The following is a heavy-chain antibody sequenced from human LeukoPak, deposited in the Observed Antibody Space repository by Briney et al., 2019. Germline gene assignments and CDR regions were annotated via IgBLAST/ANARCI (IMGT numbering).Heavy chain of an antibody. CDR1: GGSISSYY. J-gene: IGHJ4*02. D-gene: IGHD7-27*01. Sequence: SETLSLTCTVSGGSISSYYWSWVRQPPGKGLEWIGYVYFRGTTNYNPSIKSRVTISVDTSKNQFSLKLTSVTAADTAVYYCARSPGAPFDYWGQGSLVTVSS. CDR2: VYFRGTT. V-gene: IGHV4-59*01. CDR3: ARSPGAPFDY.